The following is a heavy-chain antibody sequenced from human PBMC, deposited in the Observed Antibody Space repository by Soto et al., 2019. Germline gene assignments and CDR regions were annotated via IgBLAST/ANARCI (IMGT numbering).Heavy chain of an antibody. J-gene: IGHJ4*02. Sequence: QVQLVQSGAEVKKPGASVKVSCKASGYSFTSYDISWVRQDTGQGLEWMGYMNPDSGNTAYAQNFQGRVTMTRNTSINTADMELNSLRSEDTAVYYCARGRYSGGSACGYWGQRTLVTVSS. V-gene: IGHV1-8*01. D-gene: IGHD1-26*01. CDR3: ARGRYSGGSACGY. CDR1: GYSFTSYD. CDR2: MNPDSGNT.